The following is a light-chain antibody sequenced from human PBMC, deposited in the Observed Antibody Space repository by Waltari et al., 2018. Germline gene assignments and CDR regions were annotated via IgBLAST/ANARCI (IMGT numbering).Light chain of an antibody. CDR2: GGS. V-gene: IGKV3-20*01. Sequence: EIILTQSPGTLSLSPGERATLSCRASPRVSSTYVGWYQQKSGQAPRLVIYGGSSRATGIPDRFSGSASGTDFTLTISRLEPEDVAVYFCQVYGDLRDTFGQGTKLEIK. J-gene: IGKJ2*01. CDR3: QVYGDLRDT. CDR1: PRVSSTY.